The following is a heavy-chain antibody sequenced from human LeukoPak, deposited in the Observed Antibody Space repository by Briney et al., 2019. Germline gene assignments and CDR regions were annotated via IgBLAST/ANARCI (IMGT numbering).Heavy chain of an antibody. CDR3: AKADHYYDSSGPGY. V-gene: IGHV3-30*18. Sequence: PGGSLRLSCAASGFTFSSYGMHWVRQAPCKGLEWVAVISYDGSNKYYADSVKGRFTISRDNSKNTLYLQMNSLRAEDTAVYYCAKADHYYDSSGPGYWGQGTLVTVSS. J-gene: IGHJ4*02. CDR2: ISYDGSNK. D-gene: IGHD3-22*01. CDR1: GFTFSSYG.